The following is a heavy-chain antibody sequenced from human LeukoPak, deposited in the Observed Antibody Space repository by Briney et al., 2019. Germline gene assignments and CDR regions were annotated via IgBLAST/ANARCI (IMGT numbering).Heavy chain of an antibody. CDR2: ISGGGGTI. CDR1: GFTFSAYS. D-gene: IGHD3-22*01. J-gene: IGHJ4*02. Sequence: GGSLRLSCAASGFTFSAYSMNWVRQAPGKGLEWVSYISGGGGTIYYADSVKGRFTISRDNAKNSLFLQMDSLRAEDTAVHYCARNQEIDYYDSSGFYWGVEYWGQGTLVTVSS. V-gene: IGHV3-48*01. CDR3: ARNQEIDYYDSSGFYWGVEY.